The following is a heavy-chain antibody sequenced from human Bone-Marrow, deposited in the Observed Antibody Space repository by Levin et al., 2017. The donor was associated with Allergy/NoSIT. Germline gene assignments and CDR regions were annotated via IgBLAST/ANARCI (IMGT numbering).Heavy chain of an antibody. V-gene: IGHV3-23*01. D-gene: IGHD1-26*01. Sequence: GGSLRLSCVASGFRFSDHAMWWVRQAPGEGLQWVSSISGSGGSKSYADSVRGRFTISRDNSKNMVYLQMNSLRVEETAVYYCAKCRGVGATPPTANYWGQGTLVTVSS. CDR2: ISGSGGSK. CDR3: AKCRGVGATPPTANY. J-gene: IGHJ4*02. CDR1: GFRFSDHA.